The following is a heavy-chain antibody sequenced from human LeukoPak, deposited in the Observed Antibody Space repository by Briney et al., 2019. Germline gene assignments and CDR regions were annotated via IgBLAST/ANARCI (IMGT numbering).Heavy chain of an antibody. Sequence: GGSLRLSCAASGFTFMNYDMNWVRQAPGRGLEWLSCIRSSGVTGTLIYDADSVKGRFTVSRDNAGNTLYLQMGSLRAEDTAVYYCVRGSGWSGSQFGDPFEVWGQGTTVIVSS. V-gene: IGHV3-48*03. D-gene: IGHD1-26*01. CDR3: VRGSGWSGSQFGDPFEV. J-gene: IGHJ3*01. CDR1: GFTFMNYD. CDR2: IRSSGVTGTLI.